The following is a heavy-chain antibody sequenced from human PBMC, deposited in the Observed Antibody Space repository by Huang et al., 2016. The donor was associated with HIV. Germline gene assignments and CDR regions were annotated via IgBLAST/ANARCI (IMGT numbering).Heavy chain of an antibody. CDR3: ARIVGATKNDAFDI. CDR1: GGSISSSSYY. Sequence: QLQLQESGPGLVKPSETLSLTCTVSGGSISSSSYYWGWIRQPPGKGLEWIGSIYYSGSTYYNPSLKSRVTISVDTSKNQFSLKLSSVTAADTAVYYCARIVGATKNDAFDIWGQGTMVTVSS. CDR2: IYYSGST. J-gene: IGHJ3*02. V-gene: IGHV4-39*01. D-gene: IGHD1-26*01.